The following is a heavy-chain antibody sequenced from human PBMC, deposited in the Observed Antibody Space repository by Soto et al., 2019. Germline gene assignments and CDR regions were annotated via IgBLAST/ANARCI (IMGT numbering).Heavy chain of an antibody. Sequence: PSETLSLTCTVSGGSISSYYWSWIRQPAGKGLEWIGRIYTSGSTNYNPSLKSRVTMSVDTSKNQFSLKLSSVTAADTAVYYCARGVEYYDFWSGYLYYFDYWGQGTLVTVSS. CDR1: GGSISSYY. CDR2: IYTSGST. J-gene: IGHJ4*02. V-gene: IGHV4-4*07. D-gene: IGHD3-3*01. CDR3: ARGVEYYDFWSGYLYYFDY.